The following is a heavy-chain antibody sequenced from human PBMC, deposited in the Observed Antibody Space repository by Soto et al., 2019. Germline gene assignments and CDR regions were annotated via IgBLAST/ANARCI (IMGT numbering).Heavy chain of an antibody. V-gene: IGHV1-2*02. D-gene: IGHD2-8*02. CDR2: VSPKSGGT. CDR1: GYNFSDYY. Sequence: ASVKVSCKASGYNFSDYYIHCVLQSPLQGLEWLGWVSPKSGGTNYAQKFKGRVTMTRDTSSNTVYMDLSGLKSDDTAVFYCAREISGGGTLNWFDPWGQGTLVTVSS. J-gene: IGHJ5*02. CDR3: AREISGGGTLNWFDP.